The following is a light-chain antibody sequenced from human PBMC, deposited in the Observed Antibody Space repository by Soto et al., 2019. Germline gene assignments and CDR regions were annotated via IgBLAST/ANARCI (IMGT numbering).Light chain of an antibody. J-gene: IGKJ5*01. CDR2: GAS. CDR3: QQYGSSQT. CDR1: QTVSANY. Sequence: ELVLTQSPGTLSLSPGERATLSCRASQTVSANYLAWYQQKAGQAPRLLIYGASSRATGIPDRFSGSGSGTDFTLTISRLEPEDFAVYYCQQYGSSQTFGQGTRLEI. V-gene: IGKV3-20*01.